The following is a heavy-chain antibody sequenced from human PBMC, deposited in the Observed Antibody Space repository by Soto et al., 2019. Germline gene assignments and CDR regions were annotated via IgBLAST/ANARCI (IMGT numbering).Heavy chain of an antibody. CDR2: IYYSGST. CDR1: GGSISSYY. J-gene: IGHJ4*02. V-gene: IGHV4-59*08. D-gene: IGHD2-2*01. Sequence: QVQLQESGPGLVKPSETLSLTCTVSGGSISSYYWSWIRQPPGQGLEWIGYIYYSGSTNYNPSLXSXAXIXXDTSKSPSSLKLSCVTAADTAVYYCARRYASCFDYWGQGTLVTVSS. CDR3: ARRYASCFDY.